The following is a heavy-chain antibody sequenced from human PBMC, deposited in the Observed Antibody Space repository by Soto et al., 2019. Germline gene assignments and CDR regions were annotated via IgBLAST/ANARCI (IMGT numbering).Heavy chain of an antibody. CDR3: ARGAVVVARSWYFDL. D-gene: IGHD2-15*01. Sequence: QVQLQESGPGLVKPSETLSLTCTVSGGSISSYYWSWIRQPPGKGLEWIGYIYYSGSTNYNPSLTSRVTTSVDTSKNQFSLKLSSVTAADTAVYYCARGAVVVARSWYFDLWGRGTLVTVSS. V-gene: IGHV4-59*01. CDR1: GGSISSYY. CDR2: IYYSGST. J-gene: IGHJ2*01.